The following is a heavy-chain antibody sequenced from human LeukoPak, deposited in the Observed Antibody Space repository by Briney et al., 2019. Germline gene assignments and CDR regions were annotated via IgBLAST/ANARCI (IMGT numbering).Heavy chain of an antibody. V-gene: IGHV4-61*01. Sequence: SETLSLTCTVSGGSVSSGSYYWSWIRQPPGKGLEWIGYIYYSGSTNYNPSLKSRVTISVDTSKNQFSLKLSSVTAADTAAYYCAREASYYYDSSGSWFDPWGQGTLVTVSS. CDR1: GGSVSSGSYY. CDR2: IYYSGST. J-gene: IGHJ5*02. D-gene: IGHD3-22*01. CDR3: AREASYYYDSSGSWFDP.